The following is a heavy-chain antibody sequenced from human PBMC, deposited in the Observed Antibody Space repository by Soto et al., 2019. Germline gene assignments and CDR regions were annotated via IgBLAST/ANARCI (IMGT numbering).Heavy chain of an antibody. D-gene: IGHD5-12*01. V-gene: IGHV4-39*01. CDR1: GGSISSSSYY. CDR3: ARHLYGGYAVRLSYFDY. CDR2: IYYSGST. J-gene: IGHJ4*02. Sequence: PSETLSLTCTVSGGSISSSSYYWGWIRQPPGKGLEWIGSIYYSGSTYYNPSLKSRVTISVDTSKNQFSLKLSSVTAADTAVYYCARHLYGGYAVRLSYFDYWGQGTLVTVSS.